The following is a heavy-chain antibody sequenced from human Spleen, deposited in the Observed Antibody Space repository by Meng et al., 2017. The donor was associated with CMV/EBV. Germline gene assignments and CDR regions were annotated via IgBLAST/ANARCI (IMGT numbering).Heavy chain of an antibody. D-gene: IGHD2-2*01. Sequence: SVKVSCKASGDTFSNSAISWVRQAPGQGLEWMGGVIPILGITNYAQRFQGRVTITADKSTSTAYMELSSLRSEDTAVYYCATDDGYCSSFTCYGLDYWGQGTLVTVSS. J-gene: IGHJ4*02. V-gene: IGHV1-69*10. CDR2: VIPILGIT. CDR1: GDTFSNSA. CDR3: ATDDGYCSSFTCYGLDY.